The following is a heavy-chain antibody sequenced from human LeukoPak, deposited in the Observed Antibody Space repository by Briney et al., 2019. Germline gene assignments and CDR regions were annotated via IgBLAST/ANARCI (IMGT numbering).Heavy chain of an antibody. CDR1: GYTFTSYY. D-gene: IGHD4-23*01. J-gene: IGHJ5*02. Sequence: ASVEVSCKASGYTFTSYYMHWVRQAPGQGLEWMGIINPSGGSTSYAQKFQGRVTMTRDMSTSTDYMELSSLRSEDTAVYYCARDNSVEDTAWWFDPWGQGTLVTVSS. V-gene: IGHV1-46*01. CDR3: ARDNSVEDTAWWFDP. CDR2: INPSGGST.